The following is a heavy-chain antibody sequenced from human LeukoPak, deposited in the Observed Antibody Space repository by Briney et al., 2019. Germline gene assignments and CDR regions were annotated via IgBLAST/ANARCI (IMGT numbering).Heavy chain of an antibody. CDR3: ARVSYYDSTDY. V-gene: IGHV1-69*04. J-gene: IGHJ4*02. CDR1: GGTFSSYA. D-gene: IGHD3-22*01. CDR2: IIPILGIA. Sequence: SVKVSCKASGGTFSSYAISWVRQAPGQGLEWMGRIIPILGIANYAQKFQGRVTITADKSTSTAYMELSSLRSEDTAVYYCARVSYYDSTDYWGQGTLVTASS.